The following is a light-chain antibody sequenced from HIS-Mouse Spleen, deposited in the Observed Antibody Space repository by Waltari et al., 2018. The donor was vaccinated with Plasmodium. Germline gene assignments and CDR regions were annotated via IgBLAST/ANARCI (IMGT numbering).Light chain of an antibody. CDR1: VLAKKY. CDR3: YSAADNNLV. CDR2: KDR. V-gene: IGLV3-27*01. J-gene: IGLJ3*02. Sequence: SYELTQPSSVSVSPGQTARITRSGDVLAKKYARWFQQKPGQAPVLVIYKDRGRPSGIPERFSGSSSGTTVTLTISGAQVEDEADYYCYSAADNNLVFGGGTKLTVL.